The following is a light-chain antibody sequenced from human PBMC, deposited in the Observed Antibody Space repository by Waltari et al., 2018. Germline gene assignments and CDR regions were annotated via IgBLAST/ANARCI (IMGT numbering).Light chain of an antibody. J-gene: IGKJ1*01. CDR1: QSISKY. Sequence: VLTQSPGTLSLSPGERATLSCRASQSISKYLVWYQQRPGHAPRLLIYAASTRATGIPDRFSGSGFGTDFTPTISRLEPEDFAMYYCQNHERLPATFGQGTKVEIK. CDR3: QNHERLPAT. CDR2: AAS. V-gene: IGKV3-20*01.